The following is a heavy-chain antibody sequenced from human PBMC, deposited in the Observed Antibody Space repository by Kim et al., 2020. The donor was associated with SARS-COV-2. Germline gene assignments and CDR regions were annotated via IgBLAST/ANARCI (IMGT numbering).Heavy chain of an antibody. D-gene: IGHD5-12*01. CDR3: ARDLSGSDDL. V-gene: IGHV3-74*01. J-gene: IGHJ5*02. CDR1: GFTFSKYW. Sequence: GGSLRLSCAASGFTFSKYWMHWVRQVPGEGLVWVSRSNEDGSIPNYADSVRGRFTISRDNARSTLYLQMNSLGAEDTALYYCARDLSGSDDLWGQGTLVTVSS. CDR2: SNEDGSIP.